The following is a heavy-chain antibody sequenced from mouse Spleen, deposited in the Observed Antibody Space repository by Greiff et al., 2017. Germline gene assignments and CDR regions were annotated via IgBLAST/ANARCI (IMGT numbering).Heavy chain of an antibody. V-gene: IGHV5-9*01. CDR3: ANDGYYEGFAY. J-gene: IGHJ3*01. D-gene: IGHD2-3*01. Sequence: EVMLVESGGGLVKLGGSLKLSCAASGFTFSSYYMSWVRQTPEKRLEWVATISSGGGSTYYPDSVKGRFTISRDNAKNTLYLQMSSLNSEDTAVYYCANDGYYEGFAYWGQGTLVTVSA. CDR1: GFTFSSYY. CDR2: ISSGGGST.